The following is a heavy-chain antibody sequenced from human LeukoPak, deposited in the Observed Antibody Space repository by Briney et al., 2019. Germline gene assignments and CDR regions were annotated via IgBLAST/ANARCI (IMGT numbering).Heavy chain of an antibody. CDR3: TREAAAGIDY. Sequence: GGSLRLSCAASGFTFSTYWMSWVRQAPGKGLERVANIKQDGSEKYYLDSVKGRFTISRDNAKNSLYLQMNSLRAEDTAVYFCTREAAAGIDYWGQGTLVTVPS. CDR2: IKQDGSEK. CDR1: GFTFSTYW. J-gene: IGHJ4*02. D-gene: IGHD6-13*01. V-gene: IGHV3-7*01.